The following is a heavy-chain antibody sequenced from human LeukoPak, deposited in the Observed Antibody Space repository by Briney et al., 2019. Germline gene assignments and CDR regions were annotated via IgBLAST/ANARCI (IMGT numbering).Heavy chain of an antibody. CDR3: ARAGYSRFVDDLDY. D-gene: IGHD1-26*01. J-gene: IGHJ4*02. Sequence: ASVKVSCNASGYIFTNYGINWVRQAPGQGLEWMGWISAYNGNTKYTQKLQDRVTMTTDTSTSTAYMELKTLRSDDTAVYFCARAGYSRFVDDLDYWGQGTLVTVSS. CDR1: GYIFTNYG. V-gene: IGHV1-18*01. CDR2: ISAYNGNT.